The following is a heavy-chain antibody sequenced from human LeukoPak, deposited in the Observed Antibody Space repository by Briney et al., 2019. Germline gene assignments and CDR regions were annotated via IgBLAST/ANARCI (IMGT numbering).Heavy chain of an antibody. V-gene: IGHV3-23*01. J-gene: IGHJ4*02. CDR3: AKAPVATCRGAFCYPFDY. Sequence: GGSLRLSCAASGFTFSSYAMSWVRQAPGKGLEWVSAISGSGGSTYYADSVKGRFTISRDNSKNTLFLQMNRLRPEDAAVYYCAKAPVATCRGAFCYPFDYWGLGTLVTVSS. D-gene: IGHD2-15*01. CDR2: ISGSGGST. CDR1: GFTFSSYA.